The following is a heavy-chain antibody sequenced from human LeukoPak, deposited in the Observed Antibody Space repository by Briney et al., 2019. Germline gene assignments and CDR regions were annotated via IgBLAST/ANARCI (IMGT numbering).Heavy chain of an antibody. CDR1: GGSISSSSYY. CDR3: ARQDWYFDL. J-gene: IGHJ2*01. V-gene: IGHV4-39*01. Sequence: SETLSLTYTVSGGSISSSSYYWGWIRQPPGKGLEWIGSIYYSGSTYYNPSLKSRVTISVDTSKNQFSLKLSSVTAADTAVYYCARQDWYFDLWGRGTLVTVSS. CDR2: IYYSGST.